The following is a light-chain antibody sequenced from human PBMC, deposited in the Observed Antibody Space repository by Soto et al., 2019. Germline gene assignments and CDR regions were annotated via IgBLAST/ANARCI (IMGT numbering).Light chain of an antibody. CDR1: PDIRND. V-gene: IGKV1-17*01. J-gene: IGKJ4*01. CDR3: LQHHSYPLT. CDR2: AGS. Sequence: DIQMAQSASALSAAVVDRFTITFLASPDIRNDLGWYQQKPGKAPKRLIYAGSSLHSGVPSRFSGSGSGTEFTFTIRSLQPEDFATYYCLQHHSYPLTFGGGTKVDIK.